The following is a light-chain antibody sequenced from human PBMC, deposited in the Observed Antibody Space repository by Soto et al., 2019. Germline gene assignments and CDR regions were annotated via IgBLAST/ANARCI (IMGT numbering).Light chain of an antibody. Sequence: DIQMTQSPSTLSASVGDRVTITCRASQSIGSWLAWYQQKPGKAPKLLIFDASNLDSGVPSRFSGSGSGTEFTLNFSSLQYANFATYYCQQYFSYSTFGQGTKVEIK. CDR1: QSIGSW. CDR2: DAS. V-gene: IGKV1-5*01. CDR3: QQYFSYST. J-gene: IGKJ2*01.